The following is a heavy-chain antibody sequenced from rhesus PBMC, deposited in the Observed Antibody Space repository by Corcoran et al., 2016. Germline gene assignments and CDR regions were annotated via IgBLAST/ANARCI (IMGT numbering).Heavy chain of an antibody. CDR1: GFTFRIYG. Sequence: EVQLVESWGGLVQPGGSLRLSCAASGFTFRIYGMCWVRQAPGKGLEWVSSISSASSYIYYADSVKGRFTISRDNAKNSLSLQMNSLRAEDTAVYYCTRGSGFGLVPFDYWGQGVLVTVSS. CDR2: ISSASSYI. CDR3: TRGSGFGLVPFDY. V-gene: IGHV3S16*01. J-gene: IGHJ4*01. D-gene: IGHD3-3*01.